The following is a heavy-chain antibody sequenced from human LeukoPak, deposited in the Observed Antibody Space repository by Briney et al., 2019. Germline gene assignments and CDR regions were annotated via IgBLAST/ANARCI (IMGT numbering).Heavy chain of an antibody. CDR3: ARSHGSGSYYNLNGY. V-gene: IGHV1-46*01. D-gene: IGHD3-10*01. J-gene: IGHJ4*02. CDR2: INPSGGST. Sequence: ASVKVSCKASGYTFTSYYMHWVRQAPGQGLEWMGIINPSGGSTSYAQKFQGRVTMTRDTSTSTVYMELSSLRSEDTAVYYCARSHGSGSYYNLNGYWGQGTLVTVSS. CDR1: GYTFTSYY.